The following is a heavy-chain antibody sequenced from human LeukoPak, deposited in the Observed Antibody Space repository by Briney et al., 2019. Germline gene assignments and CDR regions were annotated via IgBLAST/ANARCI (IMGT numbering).Heavy chain of an antibody. D-gene: IGHD6-13*01. CDR2: ISSSSTYI. CDR3: ARVITDTSSWYGSDS. Sequence: GGSLRLSCAASGFTFSSYWMSWVRQAPGKGLEWVSAISSSSTYIYYVDSVKGRFTISRDNAKNSVYLQMNSLRAEDTAVYYCARVITDTSSWYGSDSWGQGILVTVSS. CDR1: GFTFSSYW. J-gene: IGHJ5*01. V-gene: IGHV3-21*04.